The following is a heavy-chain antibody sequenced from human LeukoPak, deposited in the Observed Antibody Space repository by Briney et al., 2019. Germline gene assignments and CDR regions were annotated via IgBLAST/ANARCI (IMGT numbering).Heavy chain of an antibody. CDR2: INHSGST. CDR1: GGSFSGYY. Sequence: SETLSLTCAVYGGSFSGYYWSWIRQPPGKGLEWIGEINHSGSTNYNPSLKSRVTISVDTSKNQFSLKLSSVTAADTAVYYCARAPRGRWLQFGWFDPWGQGTLVTVSS. CDR3: ARAPRGRWLQFGWFDP. D-gene: IGHD5-24*01. J-gene: IGHJ5*02. V-gene: IGHV4-34*01.